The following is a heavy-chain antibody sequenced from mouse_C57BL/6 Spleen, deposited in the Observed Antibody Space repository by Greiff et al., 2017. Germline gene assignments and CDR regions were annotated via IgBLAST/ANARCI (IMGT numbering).Heavy chain of an antibody. CDR1: GYSITSGYY. V-gene: IGHV3-6*01. CDR3: ASHWLAY. CDR2: ISYDGSN. Sequence: EVKLMESGPGLVKPSQSLSLTCSVTGYSITSGYYWNWIRQFPGNKLEWMGYISYDGSNNYNPSLKNRISITRDTSKNQFFLKLNSVTTEDTATYYCASHWLAYWGQGTLVTVSA. J-gene: IGHJ3*01.